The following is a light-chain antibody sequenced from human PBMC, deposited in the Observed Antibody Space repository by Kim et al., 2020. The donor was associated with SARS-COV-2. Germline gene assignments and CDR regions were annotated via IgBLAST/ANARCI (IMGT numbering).Light chain of an antibody. CDR3: NSRDSSTNQLV. J-gene: IGLJ2*01. CDR1: DLENNY. Sequence: GQTVRIRCQGDDLENNYASWYQQKPGEAPVVVIYGKSNRLAGIPDRFSGSTSGSTASLIITGAQAEDEADYYCNSRDSSTNQLVFGGGTQLTVL. V-gene: IGLV3-19*01. CDR2: GKS.